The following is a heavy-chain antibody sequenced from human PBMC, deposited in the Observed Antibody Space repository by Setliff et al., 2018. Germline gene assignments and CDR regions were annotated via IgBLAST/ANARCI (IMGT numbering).Heavy chain of an antibody. CDR3: ARPGRERSTFAWLDA. CDR2: IDPGDSYA. Sequence: GESLKISCQASGYNFANHWIAWVRLMPGKGLEYMGRIDPGDSYADYSPSFEGLVTISADKSRTTVYLQWTSLQASDTALYLCARPGRERSTFAWLDAWGQGTQVTSPQ. D-gene: IGHD1-1*01. J-gene: IGHJ5*02. CDR1: GYNFANHW. V-gene: IGHV5-10-1*01.